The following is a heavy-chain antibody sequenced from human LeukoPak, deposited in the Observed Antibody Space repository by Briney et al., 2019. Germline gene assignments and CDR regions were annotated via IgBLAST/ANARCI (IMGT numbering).Heavy chain of an antibody. D-gene: IGHD6-13*01. J-gene: IGHJ5*02. Sequence: SQTLSLTWTVYGGSISSGDHYWSWIRQPPGKGLEWIGYIYYSGSTYYNPSLKSRVTISVDTSKNQFSLKLSSVTAADTAVYYCARVSSLVAAAGQRFDPWGQGTLVTVSA. CDR3: ARVSSLVAAAGQRFDP. CDR2: IYYSGST. V-gene: IGHV4-30-4*08. CDR1: GGSISSGDHY.